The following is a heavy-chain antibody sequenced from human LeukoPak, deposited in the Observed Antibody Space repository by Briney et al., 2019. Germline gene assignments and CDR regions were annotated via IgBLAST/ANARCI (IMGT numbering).Heavy chain of an antibody. CDR1: GYSISSGYY. CDR2: IYHSGST. CDR3: ARDRGGYIDGYYYYYMDV. Sequence: SETLSLTCTVSGYSISSGYYWGWIRQPPGKGLEWIGSIYHSGSTYYNPSLKSRVTMSVDTSKNQFSLKLSSVTAADTAVYYCARDRGGYIDGYYYYYMDVWGKGTTVTVSS. V-gene: IGHV4-38-2*02. J-gene: IGHJ6*03. D-gene: IGHD2-15*01.